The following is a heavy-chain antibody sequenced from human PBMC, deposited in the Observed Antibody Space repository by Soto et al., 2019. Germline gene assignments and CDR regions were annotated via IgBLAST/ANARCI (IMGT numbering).Heavy chain of an antibody. D-gene: IGHD1-20*01. V-gene: IGHV4-39*01. CDR3: ARLAFNWNPQKGTLYYYYYYGMDV. CDR1: GGSISSSSYY. Sequence: SETLSLTCTVSGGSISSSSYYWGWIRQPPGKGLEWIGSIYYSGSTYYNPSLKSRVTISVDTSKNQFSLKLSSVTAADTAVYYCARLAFNWNPQKGTLYYYYYYGMDVWGQGTTVTVSS. CDR2: IYYSGST. J-gene: IGHJ6*02.